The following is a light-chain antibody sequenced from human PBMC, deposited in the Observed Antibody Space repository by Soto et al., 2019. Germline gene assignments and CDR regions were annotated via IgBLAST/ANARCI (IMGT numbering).Light chain of an antibody. Sequence: VMTQSPATLSVSPGERATLSCWASETVATNLAWYQQKPGQALRLLISGASTRAAGISDMFRGSGSGTDLTITLSSLRSEDSAIYYCRHYFEWPQQTFPHGTKVDIX. CDR2: GAS. J-gene: IGKJ1*01. CDR3: RHYFEWPQQT. V-gene: IGKV3-15*01. CDR1: ETVATN.